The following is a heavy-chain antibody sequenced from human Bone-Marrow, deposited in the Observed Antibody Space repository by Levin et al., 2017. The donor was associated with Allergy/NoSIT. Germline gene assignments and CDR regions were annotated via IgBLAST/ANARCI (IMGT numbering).Heavy chain of an antibody. CDR1: GGSISSYY. Sequence: SQTLSLTCTVSGGSISSYYWSWIRQPPGKGLEWIGYIYYSGSTNYNPSLKSRVTISVDTSKNQFSLKLSSVTAADTAVYYCATRIAAADFDYWGQGTLVTVSS. V-gene: IGHV4-59*08. J-gene: IGHJ4*02. CDR3: ATRIAAADFDY. D-gene: IGHD6-13*01. CDR2: IYYSGST.